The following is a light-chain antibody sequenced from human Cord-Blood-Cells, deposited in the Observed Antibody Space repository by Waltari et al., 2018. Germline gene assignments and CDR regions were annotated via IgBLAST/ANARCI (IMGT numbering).Light chain of an antibody. CDR2: DAS. Sequence: IVLPQSPATLSLSAGERATLTCSASQSDSSYLAWYQQQPRQAPRLLIYDASSRATGIPARCSGSGSGTDSTLTISSLEPEDFAVYYCQQRSNWLTFGGGTKVEIK. CDR1: QSDSSY. J-gene: IGKJ4*01. CDR3: QQRSNWLT. V-gene: IGKV3-11*01.